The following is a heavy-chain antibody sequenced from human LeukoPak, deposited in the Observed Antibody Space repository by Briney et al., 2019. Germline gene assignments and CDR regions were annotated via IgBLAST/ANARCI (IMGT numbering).Heavy chain of an antibody. V-gene: IGHV1-69*04. CDR3: ARDLDRQLPLYYYYGMDV. D-gene: IGHD6-13*01. J-gene: IGHJ6*02. CDR1: GGTFSSYA. Sequence: SVKVSCKASGGTFSSYAISWVRQAPGQGLEWMGRIIPIFGIANYAQKFQDRVTITADKSTSTAYMELSSLRSEDTAVYYCARDLDRQLPLYYYYGMDVWGQGTTVTVSS. CDR2: IIPIFGIA.